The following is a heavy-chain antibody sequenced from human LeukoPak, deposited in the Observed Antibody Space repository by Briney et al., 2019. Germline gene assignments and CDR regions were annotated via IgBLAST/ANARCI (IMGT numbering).Heavy chain of an antibody. V-gene: IGHV4-59*01. J-gene: IGHJ3*02. CDR2: IYYSGST. CDR3: ARDSVAAGSDAFDI. D-gene: IGHD6-13*01. CDR1: GGSISSYY. Sequence: SETLSLTCTVSGGSISSYYWSWIRQPPGKGLEWIGYIYYSGSTNYNPSLKSRVTISVDTSRNQSSLKLSSVTAADTAVYYCARDSVAAGSDAFDIWGQGTMVTVSS.